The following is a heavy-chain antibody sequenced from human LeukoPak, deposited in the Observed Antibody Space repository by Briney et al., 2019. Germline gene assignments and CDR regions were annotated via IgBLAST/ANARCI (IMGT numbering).Heavy chain of an antibody. Sequence: GGSLRLSCAASGFTFSSYGMHWVRQAPGKGLEWVAIISYDGSIKYYADSVKGRFTISRDNAKNSLYLQMNSLRAEDTAVYYCARVQGDYYGMDVWGQGTTVTVSS. J-gene: IGHJ6*02. CDR3: ARVQGDYYGMDV. CDR2: ISYDGSIK. D-gene: IGHD3-16*01. V-gene: IGHV3-30*03. CDR1: GFTFSSYG.